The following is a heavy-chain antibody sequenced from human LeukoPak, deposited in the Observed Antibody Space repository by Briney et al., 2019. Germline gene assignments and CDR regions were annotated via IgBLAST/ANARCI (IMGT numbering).Heavy chain of an antibody. CDR1: GGTFSSYP. CDR3: QKTAYEILTGYYFGWFDP. D-gene: IGHD3-9*01. J-gene: IGHJ5*02. V-gene: IGHV1-69*13. Sequence: SVKVSCKASGGTFSSYPISWVRQAPGQGLEWMGGIIPIFGTANYAQKFQGRVTITADESTSTAYMELSSLRSEDTVFFFKQKTAYEILTGYYFGWFDPWGQGTLVTVSS. CDR2: IIPIFGTA.